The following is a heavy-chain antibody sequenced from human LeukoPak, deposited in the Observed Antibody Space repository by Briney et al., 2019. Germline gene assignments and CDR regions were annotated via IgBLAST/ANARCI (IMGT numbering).Heavy chain of an antibody. Sequence: SETLSLTCTVSGGSMNDYYWYWIRQPAGKGLECIGRIYANGATNYNASLKSRITMSVDTSKTQFSLTLNSVTAADSAVYYCVRLYCRGGNCYSYFDSWGRGTLVTVSS. J-gene: IGHJ4*02. CDR2: IYANGAT. CDR1: GGSMNDYY. D-gene: IGHD2-15*01. CDR3: VRLYCRGGNCYSYFDS. V-gene: IGHV4-4*07.